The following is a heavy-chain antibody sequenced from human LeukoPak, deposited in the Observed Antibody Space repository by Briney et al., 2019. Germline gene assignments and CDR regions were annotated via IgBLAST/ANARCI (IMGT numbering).Heavy chain of an antibody. CDR2: ISSSGSTK. V-gene: IGHV3-11*01. CDR1: GFTFSDYY. CDR3: ARDRKSAWYPLVDY. Sequence: PGGSLRLSCAVSGFTFSDYYMSWIRQAPGKALEWISYISSSGSTKYYADSVKGRFTISRDNAKNSLYLQMNSLRAEDTAVYYCARDRKSAWYPLVDYWGQGTLVTVSS. J-gene: IGHJ4*02. D-gene: IGHD6-19*01.